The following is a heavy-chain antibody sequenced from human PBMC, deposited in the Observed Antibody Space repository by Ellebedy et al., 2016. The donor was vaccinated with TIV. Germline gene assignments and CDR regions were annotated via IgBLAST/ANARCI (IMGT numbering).Heavy chain of an antibody. Sequence: PGGSLRLSCAASGFTFNNYSMNWVRQAPGKGLEWVSSISSSSSYIYYADSVKGRFTISRDNAKNSLYLQMNSLRVEDTAVYYCAREIFAFDYWGQGTLVTVSS. J-gene: IGHJ4*02. CDR2: ISSSSSYI. V-gene: IGHV3-21*06. D-gene: IGHD2-15*01. CDR3: AREIFAFDY. CDR1: GFTFNNYS.